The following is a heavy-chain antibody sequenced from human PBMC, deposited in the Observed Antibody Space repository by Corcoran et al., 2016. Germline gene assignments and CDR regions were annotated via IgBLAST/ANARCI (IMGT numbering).Heavy chain of an antibody. V-gene: IGHV4-39*07. CDR1: GGSISSSSYY. D-gene: IGHD6-13*01. CDR2: IYYSGST. J-gene: IGHJ5*02. Sequence: QLQLQESGPGLVKPSETLSLTCTVSGGSISSSSYYWGWIRQPPGKGLEWIGSIYYSGSTYYNPSLKSRVTISVDTSKNQFSLKLSSVTAADTAVYYCARGIAIYPNWFDPWGQGTLVTVSS. CDR3: ARGIAIYPNWFDP.